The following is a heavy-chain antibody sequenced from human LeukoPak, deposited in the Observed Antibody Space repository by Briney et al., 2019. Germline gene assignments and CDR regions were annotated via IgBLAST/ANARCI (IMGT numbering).Heavy chain of an antibody. Sequence: GGSLRLSCAASGFTFSSYSMNWVRQAPGKGLEWVSSISSSSSYIYYADSVKGRFTISRDNAKNSLYLQMNSLRAEDTAVYYCARERLMAHAFDIWGQGTMVTVSS. J-gene: IGHJ3*02. CDR3: ARERLMAHAFDI. CDR1: GFTFSSYS. CDR2: ISSSSSYI. D-gene: IGHD2-8*01. V-gene: IGHV3-21*01.